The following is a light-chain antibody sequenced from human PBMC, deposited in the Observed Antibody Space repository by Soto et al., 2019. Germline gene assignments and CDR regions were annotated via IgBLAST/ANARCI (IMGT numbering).Light chain of an antibody. CDR1: QTVRNNY. V-gene: IGKV3-20*01. CDR3: QQYGSSRT. Sequence: EIMLTQSPATLSLSPGERATLSCRASQTVRNNYLAWYQQKPGQAPRLLIYDASSRATGIPDRFSGSGSGTDFTLTISRLEPEDFAVYYCQQYGSSRTFGQGTKVDIK. J-gene: IGKJ1*01. CDR2: DAS.